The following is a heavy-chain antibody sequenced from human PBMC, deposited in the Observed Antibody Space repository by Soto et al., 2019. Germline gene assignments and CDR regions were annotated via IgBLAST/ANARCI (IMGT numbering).Heavy chain of an antibody. Sequence: GGSLRLSCAASGFTFSSYEMNWVRQAPGKGLEWVSYISSSGSTIYYADSVKGRFTISRDNAKNSLYLQMNSLRAEDTAVYYCARYNYYYYGMDVWGQGXTVTVYS. CDR2: ISSSGSTI. V-gene: IGHV3-48*03. CDR3: ARYNYYYYGMDV. J-gene: IGHJ6*02. CDR1: GFTFSSYE.